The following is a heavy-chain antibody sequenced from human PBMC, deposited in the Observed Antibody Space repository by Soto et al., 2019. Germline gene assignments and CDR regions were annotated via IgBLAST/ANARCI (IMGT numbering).Heavy chain of an antibody. J-gene: IGHJ4*02. V-gene: IGHV4-39*01. Sequence: QLQLQESGPGLVKPSETLSLTCTVSGGSISSSSYYWGWIRQPPGKGLEWIGSIYYSGSTYYNPSLKSRVTISVDTSKNQFSLKLSSVTAADTAVYYCARLGPPLMITFGGVIVKGIDYWGQGTLVTVSP. CDR1: GGSISSSSYY. CDR3: ARLGPPLMITFGGVIVKGIDY. CDR2: IYYSGST. D-gene: IGHD3-16*02.